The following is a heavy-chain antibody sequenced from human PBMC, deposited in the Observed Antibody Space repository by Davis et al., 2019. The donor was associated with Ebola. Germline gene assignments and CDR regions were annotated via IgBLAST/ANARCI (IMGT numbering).Heavy chain of an antibody. CDR3: ARNMYYYDSSGYYSNDAFDI. Sequence: GGSLRLSCVASGFTFSNYDMNWVRQAPGKGLEWVSYISSSSSYTNYADSVKGRFTISRDNAKNSLYLQMNSLRAEDTAVYYCARNMYYYDSSGYYSNDAFDIWGQGTMVTVSS. J-gene: IGHJ3*02. CDR2: ISSSSSYT. CDR1: GFTFSNYD. V-gene: IGHV3-11*06. D-gene: IGHD3-22*01.